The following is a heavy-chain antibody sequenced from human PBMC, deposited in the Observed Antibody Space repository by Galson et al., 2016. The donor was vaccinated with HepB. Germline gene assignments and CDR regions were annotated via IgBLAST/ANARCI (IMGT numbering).Heavy chain of an antibody. CDR1: GDSISRSYF. D-gene: IGHD6-13*01. V-gene: IGHV4-39*02. J-gene: IGHJ4*02. CDR2: IYYTGST. Sequence: SETLSLTCTVSGDSISRSYFWGWIRQPPGKGLEWIGNIYYTGSTYYNPSLKSRVTISADKSKNQFSLHLRSVTAADTAVYYCTRERWPADYWGQGTLVAVSS. CDR3: TRERWPADY.